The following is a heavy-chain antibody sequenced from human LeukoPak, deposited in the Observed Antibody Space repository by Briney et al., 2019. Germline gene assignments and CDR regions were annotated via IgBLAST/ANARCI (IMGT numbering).Heavy chain of an antibody. CDR3: AKDMGSGSPLVDYFDY. CDR1: GFTFDDYA. CDR2: ISWNSGSI. J-gene: IGHJ4*02. D-gene: IGHD1-26*01. V-gene: IGHV3-9*03. Sequence: GGSLRLSCAASGFTFDDYAMHWVRQAPGKGLEWVSGISWNSGSIGYADSVKGRFTISRDNAKNSLYLQMNSLRAEDMALYYCAKDMGSGSPLVDYFDYWGQGTLVTVSS.